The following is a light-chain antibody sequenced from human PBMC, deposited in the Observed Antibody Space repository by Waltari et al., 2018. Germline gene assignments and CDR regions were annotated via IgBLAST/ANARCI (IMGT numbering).Light chain of an antibody. V-gene: IGLV1-47*01. CDR3: AAWDDSLSALYV. CDR2: KNT. J-gene: IGLJ1*01. Sequence: QSVLTQPPSASGTPGQRVTISCSGSSSNIGSNYVYWYQQLPGTAPKLLIYKNTQRPSGVPDRFSGSKSGTSASLAISGLRSEDEADYYCAAWDDSLSALYVFGTGTKVTVL. CDR1: SSNIGSNY.